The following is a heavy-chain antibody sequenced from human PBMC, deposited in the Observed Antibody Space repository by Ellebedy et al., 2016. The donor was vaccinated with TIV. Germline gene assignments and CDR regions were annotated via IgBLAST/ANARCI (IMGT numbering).Heavy chain of an antibody. Sequence: PGGSLRLSCAVSGFTFSNYWMSWARQAPGKGLEWVATIKQDGSEIHYVDSVKGRFTISRDNAKNSLYLQMNSLRVEDTALYYCARDAYHNAMDVWGQGTTVTVSS. V-gene: IGHV3-7*03. CDR2: IKQDGSEI. CDR1: GFTFSNYW. CDR3: ARDAYHNAMDV. J-gene: IGHJ6*02.